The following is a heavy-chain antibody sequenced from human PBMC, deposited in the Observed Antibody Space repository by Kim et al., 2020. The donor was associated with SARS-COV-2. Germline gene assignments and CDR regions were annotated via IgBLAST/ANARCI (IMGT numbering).Heavy chain of an antibody. CDR2: INHSGST. J-gene: IGHJ6*02. D-gene: IGHD6-13*01. V-gene: IGHV4-34*01. CDR1: GGSFSGYY. CDR3: ARVPYSSSWYGRIRNEPHYYYYYGMDV. Sequence: SETLSLTCAVYGGSFSGYYWSWIRQPPGKGLEWIGEINHSGSTNYNPSLKSRVTISVDTSKNQFSLKLSSVTAADTAVYYCARVPYSSSWYGRIRNEPHYYYYYGMDVWGQGTTVTVSS.